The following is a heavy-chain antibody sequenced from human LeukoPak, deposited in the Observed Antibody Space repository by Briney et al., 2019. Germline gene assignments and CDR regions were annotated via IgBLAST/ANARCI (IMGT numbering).Heavy chain of an antibody. J-gene: IGHJ6*02. CDR1: GFTFSSYA. D-gene: IGHD5-12*01. CDR3: AKTSGYDRKVDYYYYGMDV. V-gene: IGHV3-23*01. Sequence: AGGSLRLSCAASGFTFSSYAMSWVRQAPGKGLEWVSAISGRGGSTYYADSVKGRFTISRDNSKNTLYLQMNSLRAEDTAVYYCAKTSGYDRKVDYYYYGMDVWGQGTTVTVSS. CDR2: ISGRGGST.